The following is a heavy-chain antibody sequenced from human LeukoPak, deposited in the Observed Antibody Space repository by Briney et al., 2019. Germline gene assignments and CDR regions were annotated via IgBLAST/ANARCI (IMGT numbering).Heavy chain of an antibody. CDR2: ISTDSNYI. V-gene: IGHV3-21*04. J-gene: IGHJ4*02. CDR3: AKDLEYSSSAFPFDY. D-gene: IGHD6-13*01. CDR1: GFTFSSYT. Sequence: PGGSLRLSCAASGFTFSSYTINWVRQAPGKGLEWVSSISTDSNYIYYADSVKGRFTISRDNAKNSLYLQMNSLRAEDTAVYYCAKDLEYSSSAFPFDYWGQGTLVTVSS.